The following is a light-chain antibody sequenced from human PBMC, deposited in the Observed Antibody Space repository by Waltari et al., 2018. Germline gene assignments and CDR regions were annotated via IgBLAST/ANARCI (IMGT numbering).Light chain of an antibody. V-gene: IGLV1-47*01. CDR3: AAWDDSLSGWV. CDR1: SSNIGSNY. Sequence: QSVLTQPPSASGTPGQRVTISCSGSSSNIGSNYVYWYQQLPGTAPKLLIYRNNLRPSGVPDRFSGSKSGTSASLAISGLRSEDEADYYCAAWDDSLSGWVFGGGTKLTVL. J-gene: IGLJ3*02. CDR2: RNN.